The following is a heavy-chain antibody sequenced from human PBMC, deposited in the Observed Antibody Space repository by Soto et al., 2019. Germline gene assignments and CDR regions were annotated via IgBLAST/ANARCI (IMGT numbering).Heavy chain of an antibody. D-gene: IGHD3-3*01. CDR1: GFSLSTSGVG. CDR2: IYWDDDK. CDR3: AHSHDFWSGSNTYYYYGMDV. V-gene: IGHV2-5*02. J-gene: IGHJ6*02. Sequence: QITLKESGPTLVKPTQTLTLTCTFSGFSLSTSGVGVGWIRQPPGKALEWLALIYWDDDKRYSPSLKSRLTITKDTSKNQVVLTMTNMDPVDTATYYCAHSHDFWSGSNTYYYYGMDVWGQGTTVTVSS.